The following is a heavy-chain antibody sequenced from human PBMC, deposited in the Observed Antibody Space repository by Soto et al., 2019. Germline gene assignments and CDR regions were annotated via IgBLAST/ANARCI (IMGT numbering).Heavy chain of an antibody. CDR1: GGSISSGGYS. D-gene: IGHD3-10*01. Sequence: PSETLSLTCTVSGGSISSGGYSWIWIRQPPGKGLEWIGYIYYSGSTNYSPSFMSRVTISVDTTDNQFSLKLSSVTAADTAVYYCAREKTPMSPHYGYYGKVLWGPGSTVTV. CDR2: IYYSGST. V-gene: IGHV4-61*08. CDR3: AREKTPMSPHYGYYGKVL. J-gene: IGHJ6*02.